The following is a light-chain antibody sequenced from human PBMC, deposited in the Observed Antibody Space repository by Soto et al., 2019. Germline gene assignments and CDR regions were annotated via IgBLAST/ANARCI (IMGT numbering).Light chain of an antibody. CDR3: QQYVSSRT. Sequence: EIVLTQSPGTLSLSPGERATLSCRASQRVSSSYLAWYQQKPGQAPRLLIYGASTRATGIPDRFSGSGSGTDFTLTISSRDPEDFSVYYCQQYVSSRTFGQGTKVESK. CDR2: GAS. V-gene: IGKV3-20*01. J-gene: IGKJ1*01. CDR1: QRVSSSY.